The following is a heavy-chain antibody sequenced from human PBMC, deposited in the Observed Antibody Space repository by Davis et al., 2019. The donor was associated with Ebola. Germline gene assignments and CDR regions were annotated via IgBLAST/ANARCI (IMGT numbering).Heavy chain of an antibody. CDR1: GFTFSSST. CDR3: ARGRFTSGHSCYSDY. J-gene: IGHJ4*02. D-gene: IGHD2-15*01. CDR2: ISSSGSYI. V-gene: IGHV3-21*06. Sequence: GGSLRLSCAASGFTFSSSTMNWVRQLPGKGLEWVSSISSSGSYIYYGDSVKGRFTISRDNAKNSLYLQMNSLRAEDTAVYYCARGRFTSGHSCYSDYWGQGTLVTVSS.